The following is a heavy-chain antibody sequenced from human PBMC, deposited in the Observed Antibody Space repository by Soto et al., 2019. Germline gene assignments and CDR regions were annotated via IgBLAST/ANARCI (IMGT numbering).Heavy chain of an antibody. J-gene: IGHJ3*02. Sequence: GGSLRLSCAASGFTFSSYAMSWVRQAPGKGLEWVSAISGSGGSTYYTDSVKGRFTISRDNSKNTLYLQMNSLRAEDTAVYYYAKDGLYCSGGSCSPLDAFDIWGQGTMVTVS. CDR2: ISGSGGST. CDR3: AKDGLYCSGGSCSPLDAFDI. CDR1: GFTFSSYA. D-gene: IGHD2-15*01. V-gene: IGHV3-23*01.